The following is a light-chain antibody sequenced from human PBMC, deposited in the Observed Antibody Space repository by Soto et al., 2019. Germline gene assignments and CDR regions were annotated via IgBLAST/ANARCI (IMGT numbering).Light chain of an antibody. J-gene: IGKJ2*01. Sequence: EIVMTQSPATLSVSPGERATLSCRASQSVSSNLAWYQQKPGQAPRLLIYGASTRATGIPARFSGSGSGTEFTLTISSLQSEDFAVYYCQQYNNSPQSFGQGTKLEIK. CDR3: QQYNNSPQS. CDR1: QSVSSN. V-gene: IGKV3-15*01. CDR2: GAS.